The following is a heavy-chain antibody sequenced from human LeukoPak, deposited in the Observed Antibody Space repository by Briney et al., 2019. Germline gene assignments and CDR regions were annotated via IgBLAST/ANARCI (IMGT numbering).Heavy chain of an antibody. CDR3: AGCSSSWLFDY. J-gene: IGHJ4*02. CDR1: GGSISSSSYY. CDR2: IYYSGST. Sequence: EASETLSLTCTVSGGSISSSSYYWGWIRQPPGKGLEWIGSIYYSGSTYYNPSLKSRVTISVDTSKNQFSLKLSSVTAADTAVYYCAGCSSSWLFDYWGQGTLVTVSS. V-gene: IGHV4-39*01. D-gene: IGHD6-13*01.